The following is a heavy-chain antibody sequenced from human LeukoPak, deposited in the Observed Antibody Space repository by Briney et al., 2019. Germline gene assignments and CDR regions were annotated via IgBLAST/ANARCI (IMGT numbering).Heavy chain of an antibody. Sequence: ASVKVSCKVSGYTFTGYYMHWVRQAPGQGLEWMGWINPNSGGTNYAQKFQGRVTMTRDTSISTAYMELSRLRSDDTAVYYCARDYYSGYRNWFDPWGQGTLVTVSS. V-gene: IGHV1-2*02. CDR1: GYTFTGYY. J-gene: IGHJ5*02. CDR3: ARDYYSGYRNWFDP. D-gene: IGHD2/OR15-2a*01. CDR2: INPNSGGT.